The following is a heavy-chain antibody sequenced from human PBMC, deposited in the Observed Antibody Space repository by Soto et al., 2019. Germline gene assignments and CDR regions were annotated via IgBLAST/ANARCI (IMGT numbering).Heavy chain of an antibody. J-gene: IGHJ5*02. Sequence: QVQLQESGPGLVKPSQTLSLTCTVSGDSFSSGGYYWGWIRQHPGKVLERIGYIYYSGSTNNNPSLKGRAIISVDTTKKKCSQKQSSVTAADTAVYYCARDSSTVTTDWFDPWGQGTLVTVSS. CDR2: IYYSGST. CDR3: ARDSSTVTTDWFDP. V-gene: IGHV4-31*03. D-gene: IGHD4-17*01. CDR1: GDSFSSGGYY.